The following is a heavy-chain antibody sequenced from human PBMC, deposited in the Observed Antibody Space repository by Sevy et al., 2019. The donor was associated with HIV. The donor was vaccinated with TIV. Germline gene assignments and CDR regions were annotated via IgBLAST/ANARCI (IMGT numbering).Heavy chain of an antibody. V-gene: IGHV3-30*18. CDR3: ANFLVVVAATDAFDI. D-gene: IGHD2-15*01. CDR2: ISYDGSNK. J-gene: IGHJ3*02. CDR1: GFTFSSYG. Sequence: GGSLRLSCAASGFTFSSYGMHWVRQAPGKGLEWVAVISYDGSNKYYADSVKGRFTISRANSKNTLYLQMNSLRAEDTAVYYCANFLVVVAATDAFDIWGQGTMVTVSS.